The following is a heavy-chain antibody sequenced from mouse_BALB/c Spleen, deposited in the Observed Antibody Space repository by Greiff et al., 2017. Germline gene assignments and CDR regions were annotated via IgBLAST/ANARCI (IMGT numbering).Heavy chain of an antibody. CDR1: GYTFTSYW. V-gene: IGHV1-87*01. CDR3: AREGAY. CDR2: IYPGDGDT. Sequence: GQLQQSGAELARPGASVKLSCKASGYTFTSYWMQWVKQRPGQGLEWIGAIYPGDGDTRYTQKFKGKATLTADKSSSTAYMQLSSLASEDSAVYYCAREGAYWGQGTLVTVSA. J-gene: IGHJ3*01.